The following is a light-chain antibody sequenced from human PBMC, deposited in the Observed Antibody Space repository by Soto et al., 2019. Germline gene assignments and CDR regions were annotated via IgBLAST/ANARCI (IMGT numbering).Light chain of an antibody. CDR3: QQYNSWPYT. Sequence: EIVMTQSPATLSVSPGERATLSCRARQSVRSNLAWYQQKPGQAPRLLIYGASTRATGIPARFSGSGSGTEFTLIISSLQSEDFAVYYCQQYNSWPYTFGQGTKLEIK. V-gene: IGKV3-15*01. CDR2: GAS. J-gene: IGKJ2*01. CDR1: QSVRSN.